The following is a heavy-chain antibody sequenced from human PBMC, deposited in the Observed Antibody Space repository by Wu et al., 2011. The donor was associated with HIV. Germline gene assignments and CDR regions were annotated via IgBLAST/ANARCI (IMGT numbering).Heavy chain of an antibody. J-gene: IGHJ3*01. Sequence: QVQLVQSGAEVKKPGSSVNVSCKASGGTFSSYAISWVRQAPGQGLEWMGWVNPNTGGTSSAQTFQGRVSMTRDTSISTAYMELSGLTSDDTAVYYCARVSVILGDVFDVWGQGTMVTVSS. V-gene: IGHV1-2*02. CDR1: GGTFSSYA. CDR3: ARVSVILGDVFDV. D-gene: IGHD7-27*01. CDR2: VNPNTGGT.